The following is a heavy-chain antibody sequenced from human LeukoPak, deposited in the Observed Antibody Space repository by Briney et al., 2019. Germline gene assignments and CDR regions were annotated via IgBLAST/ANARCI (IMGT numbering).Heavy chain of an antibody. CDR2: IIPIFGTA. J-gene: IGHJ5*02. Sequence: SVKVSCKASGGTFSSYAISWVRQAPGQGLEWMGGIIPIFGTANYAQKFRGRVTITADESTSTAYMELSSLRSEDTAVYYCARVRKGIAAADPWGQGTLVTVSS. CDR3: ARVRKGIAAADP. CDR1: GGTFSSYA. D-gene: IGHD6-13*01. V-gene: IGHV1-69*13.